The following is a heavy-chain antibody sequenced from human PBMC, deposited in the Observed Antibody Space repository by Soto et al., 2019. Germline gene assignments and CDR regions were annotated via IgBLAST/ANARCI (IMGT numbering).Heavy chain of an antibody. CDR3: AHSDGGTVTTKYKRRFDY. CDR2: IYWDDDK. D-gene: IGHD4-17*01. CDR1: GFSLSTSGVG. V-gene: IGHV2-5*02. J-gene: IGHJ4*02. Sequence: SGPTLVNPTQTLTLTCTFSGFSLSTSGVGVGWIRQPPGKALEWLALIYWDDDKRYSPSLKSRLTITKDTSKNQVVLTMTNMDPVDTATYYCAHSDGGTVTTKYKRRFDYWVQGTLVTVSS.